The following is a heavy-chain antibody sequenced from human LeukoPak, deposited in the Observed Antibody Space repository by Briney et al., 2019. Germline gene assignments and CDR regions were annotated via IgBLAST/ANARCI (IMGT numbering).Heavy chain of an antibody. V-gene: IGHV1-3*01. D-gene: IGHD2-15*01. CDR1: GYTFISYA. J-gene: IGHJ4*02. Sequence: GASVKVSCKASGYTFISYAMHWVRQAPGQRLEWMGWINAGNGNIKYSQKFQGRVTITRDTSASTAYMELSSLRSEDTAVYYCARDRSDSLRGSFDYWGQGTLVTVSS. CDR3: ARDRSDSLRGSFDY. CDR2: INAGNGNI.